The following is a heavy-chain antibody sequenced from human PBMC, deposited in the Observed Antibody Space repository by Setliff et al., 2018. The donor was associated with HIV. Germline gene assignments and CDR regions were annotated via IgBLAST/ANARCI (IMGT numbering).Heavy chain of an antibody. Sequence: ASVKVSCKASGGTFSNYAISWVRQAPGQGLEWMGWISASNGNTHYAQKVQGRVTLTTDTSTNTAYMELRSLRSDDAAVYYCAKTTPQPHYYYYVDVWGKGTTVTAP. J-gene: IGHJ6*03. CDR2: ISASNGNT. V-gene: IGHV1-18*01. CDR1: GGTFSNYA. D-gene: IGHD4-17*01. CDR3: AKTTPQPHYYYYVDV.